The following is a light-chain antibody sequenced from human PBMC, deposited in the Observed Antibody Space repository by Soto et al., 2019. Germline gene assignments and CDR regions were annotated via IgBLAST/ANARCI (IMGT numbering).Light chain of an antibody. CDR2: DVS. J-gene: IGLJ3*02. CDR1: SSDVGGYNY. CDR3: CSYAGSYTYWV. Sequence: QSALTQPRSVSGSPGQSVTISCTGTSSDVGGYNYVSWYQQHPGKAPKLMIYDVSKRPSGVPDRFSGSKSGNTASLTISGLQVEYEADYYCCSYAGSYTYWVFGGGTKLTVL. V-gene: IGLV2-11*01.